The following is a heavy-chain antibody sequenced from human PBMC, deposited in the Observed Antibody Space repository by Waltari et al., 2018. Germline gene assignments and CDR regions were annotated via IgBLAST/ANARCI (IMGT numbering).Heavy chain of an antibody. CDR3: AKDMGAARHYNFED. J-gene: IGHJ4*02. CDR2: ISWNNDNI. CDR1: GFHFGAYV. Sequence: EVQLVESGGGLVQPGRSLRLSCAASGFHFGAYVWHWVRQAPGKGLEWVSGISWNNDNIAYADSVRGRFTISRDNAKNSLYLQMNSLRTEDTALYYCAKDMGAARHYNFEDWGQGTLVTVSS. D-gene: IGHD6-6*01. V-gene: IGHV3-9*01.